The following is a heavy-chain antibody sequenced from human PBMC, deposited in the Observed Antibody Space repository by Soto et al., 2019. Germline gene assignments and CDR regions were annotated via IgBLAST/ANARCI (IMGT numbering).Heavy chain of an antibody. CDR1: GFTFSIYA. J-gene: IGHJ5*02. V-gene: IGHV3-23*01. CDR2: ISGGGGST. Sequence: PRGYLRLSWAASGFTFSIYAMSWVRQAPGKGLEWVSTISGGGGSTYYADSVKGRFTISRDTSKNTLYLQMNSLRPEDTAVYYCAKDRMGATPNWFDPWGQGTLVTVSS. CDR3: AKDRMGATPNWFDP. D-gene: IGHD1-26*01.